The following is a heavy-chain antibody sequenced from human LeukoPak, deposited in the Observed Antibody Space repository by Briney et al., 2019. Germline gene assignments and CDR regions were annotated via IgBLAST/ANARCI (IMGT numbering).Heavy chain of an antibody. J-gene: IGHJ6*02. CDR2: ISSASGTI. V-gene: IGHV3-48*03. CDR3: ARSTELSDPYFYYGMDV. Sequence: GGSLRLSCAASGFSFRSFEMSWVRQAPGKGLECIAYISSASGTIYHADSVKGRFTISRDNANNSLYLQMNSLRAEDTAIYYCARSTELSDPYFYYGMDVWGLGTTVTVSS. CDR1: GFSFRSFE. D-gene: IGHD1-26*01.